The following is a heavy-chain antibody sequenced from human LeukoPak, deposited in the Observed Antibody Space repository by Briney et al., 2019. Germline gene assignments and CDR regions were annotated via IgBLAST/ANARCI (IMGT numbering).Heavy chain of an antibody. CDR1: VGSIVSSHYH. CDR3: ARHYGP. D-gene: IGHD3-10*01. Sequence: PSETLSLTCTVSVGSIVSSHYHWGWVRQPPGKGLEWIGTSSYSGNTDYNRSLRSRVTISVDTSNNQFSLRLGSVTAADPAIYHCARHYGPWGQGTLVTVSS. J-gene: IGHJ4*02. V-gene: IGHV4-39*01. CDR2: SSYSGNT.